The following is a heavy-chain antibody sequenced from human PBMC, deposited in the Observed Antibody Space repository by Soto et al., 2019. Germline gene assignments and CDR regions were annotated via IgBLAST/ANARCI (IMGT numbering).Heavy chain of an antibody. CDR3: ARDRGYDAHDYYYNAMDV. V-gene: IGHV3-21*01. CDR2: IRGFSPYT. J-gene: IGHJ6*02. Sequence: GSLRLSCISSGFTFRTYTMDWVRQAPGKGLEWVSGIRGFSPYTFYAESVKGRFTISRDNAKNSLYLQMNSLRAEDTAVYYCARDRGYDAHDYYYNAMDVWGQGTTVTVSS. D-gene: IGHD2-15*01. CDR1: GFTFRTYT.